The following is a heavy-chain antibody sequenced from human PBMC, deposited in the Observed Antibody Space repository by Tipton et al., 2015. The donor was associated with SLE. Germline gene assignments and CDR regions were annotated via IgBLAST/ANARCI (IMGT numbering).Heavy chain of an antibody. Sequence: TLSLTCAVHGGSFSGYYWSWIRQPPGKGLEWIGEINHSGSTNYNPSLKSRVTISVDTSKNQFSLKLSSVTAADTAVYYCARGLNYYDSSGYYPFYYMDVWGKGTTVTVSS. V-gene: IGHV4-34*01. CDR1: GGSFSGYY. J-gene: IGHJ6*03. CDR3: ARGLNYYDSSGYYPFYYMDV. D-gene: IGHD3-22*01. CDR2: INHSGST.